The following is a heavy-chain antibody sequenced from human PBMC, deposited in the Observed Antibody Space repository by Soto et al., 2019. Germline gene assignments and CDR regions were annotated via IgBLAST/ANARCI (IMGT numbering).Heavy chain of an antibody. Sequence: SETLSLTCTVSGGSISSGGYYWNWIRQHPGKGLEWIGYIYYSGSTYYNPSLKSRVTISVDTSKNQFSLKLSSVTAADTAVYYCARFPDQSSGSIDYWGQGTLVTVSS. D-gene: IGHD3-10*01. V-gene: IGHV4-31*03. CDR1: GGSISSGGYY. CDR3: ARFPDQSSGSIDY. CDR2: IYYSGST. J-gene: IGHJ4*02.